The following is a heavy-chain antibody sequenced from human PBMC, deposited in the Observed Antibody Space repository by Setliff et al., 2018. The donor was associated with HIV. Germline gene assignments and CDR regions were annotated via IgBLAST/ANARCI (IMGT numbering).Heavy chain of an antibody. CDR2: ISAHNGNT. V-gene: IGHV1-18*01. D-gene: IGHD3-22*01. Sequence: ASVKVSCKASGYTFTSYDISWVRQAPGQGLEWMGWISAHNGNTNYAQKLQGRVTMTTDTSTSTAYMELRSLRSDDTAVYYCAREIGDYYDSSGYYPPTDYYYGIDVWGQGTTVTVSS. CDR3: AREIGDYYDSSGYYPPTDYYYGIDV. J-gene: IGHJ6*02. CDR1: GYTFTSYD.